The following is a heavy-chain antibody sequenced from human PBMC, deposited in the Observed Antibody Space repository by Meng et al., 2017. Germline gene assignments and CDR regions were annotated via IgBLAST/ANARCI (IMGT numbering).Heavy chain of an antibody. CDR2: IYYSGST. Sequence: SETLSLTCTVSGGSISSSSYYWGWIRQPPGKGLEWIGSIYYSGSTYYNPSLKSRVTISVDTSKNQFSLKLSSVTAADTAVYYCARYGAGAVDRVVTPVRAFDIWGQGTMVTVSS. CDR3: ARYGAGAVDRVVTPVRAFDI. V-gene: IGHV4-39*07. CDR1: GGSISSSSYY. D-gene: IGHD4-23*01. J-gene: IGHJ3*02.